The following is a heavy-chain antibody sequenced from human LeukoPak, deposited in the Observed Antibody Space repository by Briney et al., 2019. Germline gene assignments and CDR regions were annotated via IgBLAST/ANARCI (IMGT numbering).Heavy chain of an antibody. D-gene: IGHD3-10*01. V-gene: IGHV4-31*03. CDR1: GGSISSGGYY. Sequence: SETLSLICTVSGGSISSGGYYWTWIRQHPGKGLEWIGYIHHSGTAYYNPSLQSRVITSVDTFKNQFSLKLTSVTAADTAAYYCTRRSPAGSVLFDPWGQGTLVTVSS. CDR3: TRRSPAGSVLFDP. CDR2: IHHSGTA. J-gene: IGHJ5*02.